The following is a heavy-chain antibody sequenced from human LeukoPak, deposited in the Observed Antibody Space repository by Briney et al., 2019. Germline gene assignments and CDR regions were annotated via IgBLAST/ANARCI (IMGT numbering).Heavy chain of an antibody. CDR2: IYYSGST. Sequence: SETLSLTCTVSGGSISSSSYYWGWIRQPPGKGLEWIGYIYYSGSTNYNPSLKSRVTISIDTSKNQFSLKLSSVTAADTAVYYCARHDYSGGYYFDYWGQGTLVTVSS. CDR3: ARHDYSGGYYFDY. CDR1: GGSISSSSYY. D-gene: IGHD2-15*01. V-gene: IGHV4-61*05. J-gene: IGHJ4*02.